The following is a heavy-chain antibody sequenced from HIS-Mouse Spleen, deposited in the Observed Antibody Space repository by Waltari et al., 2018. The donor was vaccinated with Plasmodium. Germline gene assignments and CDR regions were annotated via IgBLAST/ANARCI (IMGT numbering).Heavy chain of an antibody. V-gene: IGHV3-30*18. CDR1: GFTFSSYG. J-gene: IGHJ4*02. D-gene: IGHD6-19*01. CDR2: ISYDGSNK. CDR3: AKEGYSSGVFFFDY. Sequence: QVQLVESGGGVVQPGRSMRLSCAASGFTFSSYGMHWVRQGTVKGREWVAVISYDGSNKYYADSVKGRFTISRDKSKNTLYLQMNSLRAEDTAVYYCAKEGYSSGVFFFDYGGQGTLVTVSS.